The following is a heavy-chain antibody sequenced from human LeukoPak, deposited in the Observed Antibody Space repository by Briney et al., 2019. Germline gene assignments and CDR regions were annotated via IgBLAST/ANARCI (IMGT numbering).Heavy chain of an antibody. V-gene: IGHV3-23*01. Sequence: GGSLRLSCAASGFTFSSYAMSWVRQAPGKGLEWVSAISGSGGSTYYADSVKGRFTISRDNSKNTLYRQMNSLRAEDTAVYYCASRVVEGYGYYYYYYGMDVWGQGTTVTVSS. CDR2: ISGSGGST. J-gene: IGHJ6*02. CDR1: GFTFSSYA. CDR3: ASRVVEGYGYYYYYYGMDV. D-gene: IGHD2-15*01.